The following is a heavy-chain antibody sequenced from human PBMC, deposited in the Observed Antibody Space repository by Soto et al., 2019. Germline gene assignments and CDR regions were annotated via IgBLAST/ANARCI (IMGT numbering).Heavy chain of an antibody. CDR1: GFSLTTSGVG. D-gene: IGHD2-8*02. CDR2: IYWDNDR. J-gene: IGHJ5*02. CDR3: AHRVNYNSYWDVGWFDP. Sequence: QITLKESGPTLLEPTQTLTLTCSFSGFSLTTSGVGVGWLRQAPGKALECLGIIYWDNDRRYNPSLKSRLSITKDPSKTQVVLTMTYMEPVDTAIYFCAHRVNYNSYWDVGWFDPWGQGTLVTVS. V-gene: IGHV2-5*02.